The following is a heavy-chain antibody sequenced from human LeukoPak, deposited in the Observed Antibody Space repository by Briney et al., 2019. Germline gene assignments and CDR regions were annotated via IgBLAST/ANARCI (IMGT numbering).Heavy chain of an antibody. V-gene: IGHV4-59*08. D-gene: IGHD2-2*01. CDR3: ARRVPAAVAVDY. J-gene: IGHJ4*02. Sequence: SETLSLTCTVSGGSISSYYWSWIRQPPGKGLEWIGYIYYSGSTNYNPSLKSRVTISVDTSKNQFSLKLSSVTAADTAVYYCARRVPAAVAVDYWGQGTLVTVSS. CDR1: GGSISSYY. CDR2: IYYSGST.